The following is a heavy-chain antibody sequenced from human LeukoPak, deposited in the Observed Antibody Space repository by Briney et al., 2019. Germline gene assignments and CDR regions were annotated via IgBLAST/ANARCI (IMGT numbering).Heavy chain of an antibody. CDR2: IYSGGTT. CDR1: GFTVSSSY. V-gene: IGHV3-53*01. J-gene: IGHJ4*02. Sequence: GGSLRLSCAASGFTVSSSYISWVRQAPGKGLEWVSAIYSGGTTYYADSVRGRFTISRDNSKNTLYLLMNSLRAEDTAVYHCARQTGESTNFDNWGQGTLVTVSS. CDR3: ARQTGESTNFDN. D-gene: IGHD2-2*01.